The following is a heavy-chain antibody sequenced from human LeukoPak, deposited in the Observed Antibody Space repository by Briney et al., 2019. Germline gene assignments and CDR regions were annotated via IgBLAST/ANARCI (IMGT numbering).Heavy chain of an antibody. D-gene: IGHD3-10*01. CDR3: AREGSGPYYYGSGTVWRYYYYYMDV. CDR1: GGSFSDYY. J-gene: IGHJ6*03. V-gene: IGHV4-34*01. Sequence: PSETLSLTCAVYGGSFSDYYWSWIRQPPGKGLEWIGEINHSGSTNYNPSLKSRVTISVDTSKNQFSLKLSSVTAADTAVYYCAREGSGPYYYGSGTVWRYYYYYMDVWGKGTTVTISS. CDR2: INHSGST.